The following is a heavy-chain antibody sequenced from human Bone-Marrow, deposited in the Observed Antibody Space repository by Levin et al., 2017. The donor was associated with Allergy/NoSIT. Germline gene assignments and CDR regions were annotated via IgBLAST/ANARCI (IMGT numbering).Heavy chain of an antibody. Sequence: GGSLRLSCAASGFSFSDYDMNWIRQAPGKGLEWVSYISTFSSTIFNADSVKGRFTISRDNAKKSLYLQMNSLRAEDTAVYFCARGGVSGDYWGYFDYWGQGILVTVSS. CDR1: GFSFSDYD. D-gene: IGHD1-26*01. J-gene: IGHJ4*02. CDR3: ARGGVSGDYWGYFDY. V-gene: IGHV3-11*01. CDR2: ISTFSSTI.